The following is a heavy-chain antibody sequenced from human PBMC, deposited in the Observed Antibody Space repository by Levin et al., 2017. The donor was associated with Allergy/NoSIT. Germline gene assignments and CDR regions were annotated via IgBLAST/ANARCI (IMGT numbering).Heavy chain of an antibody. CDR3: ARGASGSYSYYYYGMDV. J-gene: IGHJ6*02. CDR1: GYTFTSYA. CDR2: INAGNGNT. Sequence: PGESLKISCKASGYTFTSYAMHWVRQAPGQRLEWMGWINAGNGNTKYSQKFQGRVTITRDTSASTAYMELSSLRSEDTAVYYCARGASGSYSYYYYGMDVWGQGTTVTVSS. V-gene: IGHV1-3*01. D-gene: IGHD3-10*01.